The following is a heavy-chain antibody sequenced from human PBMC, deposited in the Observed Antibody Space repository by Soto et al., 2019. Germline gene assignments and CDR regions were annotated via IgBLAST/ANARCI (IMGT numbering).Heavy chain of an antibody. J-gene: IGHJ3*02. CDR2: FYYSGST. CDR1: GGSVSSSTYY. CDR3: ARHHGTYYDAFDI. V-gene: IGHV4-39*01. Sequence: QLQLQESGPGLVKPSETLSLTCTVAGGSVSSSTYYWGWIRQPPGKGLEWIATFYYSGSTYHNPSLNSRVTISPYTSKNQFSLNLSSVTATDTAVYYCARHHGTYYDAFDIWGQGTMVTVSS. D-gene: IGHD1-1*01.